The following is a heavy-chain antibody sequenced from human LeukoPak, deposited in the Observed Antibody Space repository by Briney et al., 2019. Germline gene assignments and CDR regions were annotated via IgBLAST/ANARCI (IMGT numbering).Heavy chain of an antibody. CDR3: ARVDTAMAQITSEYFQH. CDR2: ISYDGSNK. CDR1: GLTFSSYA. D-gene: IGHD5-18*01. V-gene: IGHV3-30-3*01. J-gene: IGHJ1*01. Sequence: GGSLRLSCAASGLTFSSYAMHWVRQAPGKGLEWVAVISYDGSNKYYADSVKGRFTISRDNSKNTLYLQMNSLRAEDTAVYYCARVDTAMAQITSEYFQHWGQGTLVTVSS.